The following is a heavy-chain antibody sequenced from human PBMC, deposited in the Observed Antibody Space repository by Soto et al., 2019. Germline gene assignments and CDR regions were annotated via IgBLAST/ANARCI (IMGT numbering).Heavy chain of an antibody. J-gene: IGHJ4*02. CDR2: IGTGGDT. Sequence: EVQLVESGGGLVQPGGSLRLSCAASGFTFSSYDMHWVRQATGKGLEWVSAIGTGGDTYYLGSVKGRFTISRENAKNSLYLQMNSLRAWDTAVYYCARRSTKTPALDYWGQGTLVTVSS. V-gene: IGHV3-13*01. CDR3: ARRSTKTPALDY. D-gene: IGHD1-26*01. CDR1: GFTFSSYD.